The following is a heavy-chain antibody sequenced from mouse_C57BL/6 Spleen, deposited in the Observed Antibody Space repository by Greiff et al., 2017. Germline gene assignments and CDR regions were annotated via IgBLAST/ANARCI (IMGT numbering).Heavy chain of an antibody. CDR3: ARGGYSNYYFDY. CDR2: INPGSGGT. V-gene: IGHV1-54*01. Sequence: QVQLQQSGAELVRPGTSVKVSCKASGYAFTNYLIEWVKQRPGQGLEWIGVINPGSGGTNYNEKFKGKATLTADKSSSTAYMQLSILTSEDSAVYFCARGGYSNYYFDYWGQGTTLTVSS. CDR1: GYAFTNYL. J-gene: IGHJ2*01. D-gene: IGHD2-5*01.